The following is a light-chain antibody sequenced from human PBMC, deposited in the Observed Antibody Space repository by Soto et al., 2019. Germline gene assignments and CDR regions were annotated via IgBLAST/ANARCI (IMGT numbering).Light chain of an antibody. CDR3: QQYENWTWT. V-gene: IGKV3-15*01. Sequence: EIVMTQSPATLSVSPGERATLSFRASQSVSSNLAWYQQKPGQAPRLVIYSASRRATGFPARFSGSGSGTGFTLTISSLKSEDFAVYYCQQYENWTWTFGQGTKVDIK. CDR2: SAS. CDR1: QSVSSN. J-gene: IGKJ1*01.